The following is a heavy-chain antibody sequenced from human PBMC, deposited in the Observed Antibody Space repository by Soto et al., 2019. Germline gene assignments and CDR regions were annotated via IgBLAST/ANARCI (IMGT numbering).Heavy chain of an antibody. CDR1: GFTFSSYG. J-gene: IGHJ6*02. CDR2: ISYDGSNK. V-gene: IGHV3-30*18. CDR3: AKDLDPWLASTVGTLYYYGMDV. Sequence: GGSLRLSCAASGFTFSSYGMHWVRQAPGKGLEWVAVISYDGSNKYYADSVKGRFTISRDNSKNTLYLQMNSLRAEDTAVYYCAKDLDPWLASTVGTLYYYGMDVWGQGTTVTVSS. D-gene: IGHD6-19*01.